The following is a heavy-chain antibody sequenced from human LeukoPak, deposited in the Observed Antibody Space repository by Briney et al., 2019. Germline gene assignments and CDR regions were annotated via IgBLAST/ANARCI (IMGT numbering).Heavy chain of an antibody. V-gene: IGHV3-23*01. J-gene: IGHJ4*02. D-gene: IGHD3-22*01. CDR1: GFTFSSYG. CDR2: ISGSGGST. CDR3: AKVDDSMHIDY. Sequence: GGTLRLSCAASGFTFSSYGMSWARQAPGKGLEWVSSISGSGGSTYYADSVKGRFTISRDNSKNTLYLQMNSLRAEDTAVYYCAKVDDSMHIDYWGQGTLVTVSS.